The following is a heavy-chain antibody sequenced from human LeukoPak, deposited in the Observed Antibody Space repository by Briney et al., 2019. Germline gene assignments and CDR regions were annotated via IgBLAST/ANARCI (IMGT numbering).Heavy chain of an antibody. V-gene: IGHV3-23*01. J-gene: IGHJ4*02. CDR1: GFTFSSYA. Sequence: GGSLRLSCAASGFTFSSYAMSWVRQAPGKGLEWVSAISGSGGSTYYADSVKGRFTISRDNSKNTLYLQMNSLRAEDTAVYYCAKGVNYYDNSAIGYWGQGTLVTVSS. D-gene: IGHD3-22*01. CDR3: AKGVNYYDNSAIGY. CDR2: ISGSGGST.